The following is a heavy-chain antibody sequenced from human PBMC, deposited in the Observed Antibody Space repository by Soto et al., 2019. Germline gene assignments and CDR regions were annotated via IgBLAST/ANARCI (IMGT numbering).Heavy chain of an antibody. J-gene: IGHJ6*02. V-gene: IGHV1-69*13. D-gene: IGHD2-2*01. CDR3: ARGIVVEPAAPQGYGMDV. Sequence: SVKVSCKASGGTFSSYAISWVRQAPGQGLEWMGGIIPIFGTANYAQKFQGRVTITADESTSTAYMELSSLRSEDTAVYYCARGIVVEPAAPQGYGMDVWGQVTTVTVSS. CDR2: IIPIFGTA. CDR1: GGTFSSYA.